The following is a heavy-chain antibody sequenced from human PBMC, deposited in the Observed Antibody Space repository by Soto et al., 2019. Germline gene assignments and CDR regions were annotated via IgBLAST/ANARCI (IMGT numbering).Heavy chain of an antibody. J-gene: IGHJ5*02. CDR3: AREPPTPMMVFRGWFDP. Sequence: GGSLRLSCAASGFTFSSYWMSWVRQAPGKGLEWVANIKQDGSEKYYVDSVKGRFTISRDNAKNSLYLQMNSLRAEDTAVYYCAREPPTPMMVFRGWFDPSGQGTLVTVSS. CDR1: GFTFSSYW. V-gene: IGHV3-7*01. D-gene: IGHD2-8*01. CDR2: IKQDGSEK.